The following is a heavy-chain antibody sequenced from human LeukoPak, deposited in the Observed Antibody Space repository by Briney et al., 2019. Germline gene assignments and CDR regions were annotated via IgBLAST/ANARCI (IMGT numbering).Heavy chain of an antibody. CDR1: GFTFDDYA. Sequence: PGRSLRLSCAASGFTFDDYAMHWVRQAPGKGLEWVSGISWNSGSIGYADSVKGRFTISRDNSKNTLYLQMNSLRAEDTAVYYCAREPSLPEMHYFDYWGQGTLVTVSS. D-gene: IGHD5-24*01. V-gene: IGHV3-9*01. CDR3: AREPSLPEMHYFDY. J-gene: IGHJ4*02. CDR2: ISWNSGSI.